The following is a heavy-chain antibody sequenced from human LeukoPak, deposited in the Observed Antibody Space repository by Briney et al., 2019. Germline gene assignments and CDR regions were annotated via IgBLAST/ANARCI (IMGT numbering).Heavy chain of an antibody. CDR2: IWYDGSNK. V-gene: IGHV3-33*01. CDR3: ARDRGYSGYDSPDY. D-gene: IGHD5-12*01. J-gene: IGHJ4*02. CDR1: GFTFSSYG. Sequence: PGGSLRLSCAASGFTFSSYGMHWVRQAPGKGLEWVAVIWYDGSNKYYADSVKGRFTISRDNSKNTLYLQMNSLRAEDMAVYYCARDRGYSGYDSPDYWGQGSLVTISS.